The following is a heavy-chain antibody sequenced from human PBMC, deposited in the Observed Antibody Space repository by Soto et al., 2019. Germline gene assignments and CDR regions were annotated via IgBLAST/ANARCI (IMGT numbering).Heavy chain of an antibody. Sequence: PSETLSLTCTVSGGSISSGDYYWSWIRQPPGKGLEWIGYIYYSGSTYYNPSLKSRVTISVDTSKNQFSLKLSSVTAADTAVYYCARESPGYFNFDYWGQGTLATVSS. CDR1: GGSISSGDYY. V-gene: IGHV4-30-4*01. J-gene: IGHJ4*02. D-gene: IGHD3-9*01. CDR3: ARESPGYFNFDY. CDR2: IYYSGST.